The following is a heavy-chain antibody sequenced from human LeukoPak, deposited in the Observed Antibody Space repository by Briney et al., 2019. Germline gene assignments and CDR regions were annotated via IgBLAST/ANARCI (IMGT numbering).Heavy chain of an antibody. CDR2: IYPDDSDT. J-gene: IGHJ5*02. Sequence: SGESLKISCRASGNIYGTHCIAWVRQMPGKGLQWMGIIYPDDSDTSYSPSFEGQVTISADMSTDTAYLQWNTLKSSDTAIYYCARLQSAPNFFDLNWLDPWGQGTVVIVSS. D-gene: IGHD3-9*01. CDR1: GNIYGTHC. CDR3: ARLQSAPNFFDLNWLDP. V-gene: IGHV5-51*01.